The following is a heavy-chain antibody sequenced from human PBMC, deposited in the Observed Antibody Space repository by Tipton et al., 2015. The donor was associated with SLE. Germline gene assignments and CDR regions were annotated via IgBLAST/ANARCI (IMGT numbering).Heavy chain of an antibody. J-gene: IGHJ4*02. CDR3: ARAVGDTSGYLDY. CDR2: LDYSGSA. D-gene: IGHD3-22*01. V-gene: IGHV4-39*07. Sequence: TLSLTCTVSGGSIGSSTYYWGWIRQPPGKGLEWIGSLDYSGSAYYNPSLKSRINISVDTSKNQFSLKLSSVTAADTAVCYCARAVGDTSGYLDYWGLGTLVTVSS. CDR1: GGSIGSSTYY.